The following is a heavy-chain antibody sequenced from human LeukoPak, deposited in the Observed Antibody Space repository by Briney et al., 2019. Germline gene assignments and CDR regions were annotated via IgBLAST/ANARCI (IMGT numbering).Heavy chain of an antibody. Sequence: GGSLRLSCAASEFTFSSYAVHWVRQAPDKGLEWVALISYDGSNKEFADSVKGRFTISRDNSKNSLYLQMNSLRGEDTAVYYCARGMDYDILAGPPDYWGQGTLVTVSS. V-gene: IGHV3-30*04. CDR1: EFTFSSYA. J-gene: IGHJ4*02. CDR3: ARGMDYDILAGPPDY. CDR2: ISYDGSNK. D-gene: IGHD3-9*01.